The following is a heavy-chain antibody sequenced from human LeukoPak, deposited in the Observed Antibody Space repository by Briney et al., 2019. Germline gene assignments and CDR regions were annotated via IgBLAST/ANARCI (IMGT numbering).Heavy chain of an antibody. D-gene: IGHD7-27*01. CDR3: AKLSGPMNPRAFDI. J-gene: IGHJ3*02. CDR1: GFTFSSYG. Sequence: PGGSLRLSCAASGFTFSSYGMHWVRQAPGKGLEWVAVISSDGSNKYYADSVKGRFTISRDNSKNTLYLQMNSLRAEDTAVYYCAKLSGPMNPRAFDIWGQGTMVTVSS. CDR2: ISSDGSNK. V-gene: IGHV3-30*18.